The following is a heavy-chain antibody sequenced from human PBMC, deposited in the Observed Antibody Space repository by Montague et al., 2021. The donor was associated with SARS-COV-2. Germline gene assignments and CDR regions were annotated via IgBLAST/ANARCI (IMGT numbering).Heavy chain of an antibody. J-gene: IGHJ4*02. CDR2: ISGSADIT. CDR1: GFTFRNYA. Sequence: LSLSLSASGFTFRNYAMIWVRQAPGKGLEWVSGISGSADITYYADSVKGRFTISRDNSKNTLYLQMSSLRAGDTAVYYCAKDREVATGGLYYFDYWGQGTLVTVSS. V-gene: IGHV3-23*01. D-gene: IGHD5-24*01. CDR3: AKDREVATGGLYYFDY.